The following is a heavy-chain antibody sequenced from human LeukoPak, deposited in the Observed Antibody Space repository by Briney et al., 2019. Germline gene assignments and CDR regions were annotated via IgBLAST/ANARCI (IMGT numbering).Heavy chain of an antibody. CDR3: ANVYQGSYRYHYYYGMDV. D-gene: IGHD3-16*02. V-gene: IGHV3-30*18. CDR2: ISYDGSNK. J-gene: IGHJ6*01. CDR1: GFTFSSYG. Sequence: GGSLRLSCAASGFTFSSYGMHWVRQAPGKGLEWVAVISYDGSNKYYADSVKGRFTISRDNSKNTLYLQMNSLRAEETAVYYCANVYQGSYRYHYYYGMDVWGQGTMVTVSS.